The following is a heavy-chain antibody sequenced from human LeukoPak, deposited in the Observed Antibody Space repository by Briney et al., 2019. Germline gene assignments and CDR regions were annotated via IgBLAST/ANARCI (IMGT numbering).Heavy chain of an antibody. CDR3: ARDNMGFDY. D-gene: IGHD2/OR15-2a*01. J-gene: IGHJ4*02. CDR2: ISSSGSSI. CDR1: AFTFSTYN. V-gene: IGHV3-21*05. Sequence: PGGSLRLSCAASAFTFSTYNMNWVRQAPGKGLEWVSYISSSGSSIYYADSVKGRFTISRDNAKNSLYLQMNSLRAEDTAVYYCARDNMGFDYWGQGTLVTVYS.